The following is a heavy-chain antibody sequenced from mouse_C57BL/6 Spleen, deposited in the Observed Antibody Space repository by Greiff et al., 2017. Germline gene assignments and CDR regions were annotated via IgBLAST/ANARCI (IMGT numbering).Heavy chain of an antibody. D-gene: IGHD2-4*01. CDR2: IYPSDSET. Sequence: VQLQQPGAELVRPGSSVKLSCKASGYTFTSYWMDRVKQRPGQGLEWIGNIYPSDSETHYNQKFKDKATLTVDKSSSTAYMQLSSLTSEDSAVYYCARSGDYDGYWYFDVWGTGTTVTVSS. V-gene: IGHV1-61*01. J-gene: IGHJ1*03. CDR1: GYTFTSYW. CDR3: ARSGDYDGYWYFDV.